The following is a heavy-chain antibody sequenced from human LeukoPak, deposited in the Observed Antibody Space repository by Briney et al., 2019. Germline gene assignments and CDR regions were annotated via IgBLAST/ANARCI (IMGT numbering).Heavy chain of an antibody. D-gene: IGHD2-15*01. Sequence: GGSLRLSCAASGFTFSSYWMSWVRQAPGKGLDWVSAISGSGGSTYYADSVKGRFTISRDNAKNSLYLQMNSLRAEDTAVYYCARDGGYCSGGSCYVDWGQGTLVTVSS. CDR2: ISGSGGST. CDR1: GFTFSSYW. V-gene: IGHV3-21*01. CDR3: ARDGGYCSGGSCYVD. J-gene: IGHJ4*02.